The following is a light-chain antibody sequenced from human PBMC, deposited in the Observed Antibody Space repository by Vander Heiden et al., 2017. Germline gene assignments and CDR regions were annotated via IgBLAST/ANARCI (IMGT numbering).Light chain of an antibody. Sequence: DIVMTQSPDSLAVSLGERATINCKSSQSVLYSSNNKNYLAWYQQKPGQPPKLLIYWASIRQSGVPDRFSGSGSGTDFTLTISSLQAEDVAVYYCQQYDSTPFTFGPGTKVDLK. CDR1: QSVLYSSNNKNY. V-gene: IGKV4-1*01. CDR2: WAS. CDR3: QQYDSTPFT. J-gene: IGKJ3*01.